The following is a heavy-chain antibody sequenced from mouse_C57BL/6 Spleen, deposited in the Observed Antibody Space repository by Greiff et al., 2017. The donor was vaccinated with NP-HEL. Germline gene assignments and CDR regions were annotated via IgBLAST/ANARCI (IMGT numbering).Heavy chain of an antibody. Sequence: QVQLQQPGAELVKPGASVKLSCKASGYTFTSYWMHWVKQRPGQGLEWSGMIHPNSGSTNYNEKFKSKATLTVDKSSSTAYMQLSSLTSEDSAVYYCEGYDYDAAYWGQGTLVTVSA. CDR3: EGYDYDAAY. CDR1: GYTFTSYW. CDR2: IHPNSGST. V-gene: IGHV1-64*01. D-gene: IGHD2-4*01. J-gene: IGHJ3*01.